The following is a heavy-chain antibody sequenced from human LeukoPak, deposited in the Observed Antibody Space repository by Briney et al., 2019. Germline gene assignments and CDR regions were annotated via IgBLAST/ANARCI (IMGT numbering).Heavy chain of an antibody. D-gene: IGHD6-19*01. V-gene: IGHV4-59*01. CDR1: GGSISSYY. J-gene: IGHJ5*02. CDR3: AREKSYSSYHWFDP. CDR2: IYYSGST. Sequence: PSETLSVTCTVSGGSISSYYWSWIRQPPGKGLERIGNIYYSGSTNYNPSLKSRVTISVDTSKNQFSLKLSSVTAADTAVYYCAREKSYSSYHWFDPRGQGTLVTVSS.